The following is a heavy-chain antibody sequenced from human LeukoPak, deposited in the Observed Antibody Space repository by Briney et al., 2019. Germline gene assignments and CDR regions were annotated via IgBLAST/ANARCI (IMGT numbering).Heavy chain of an antibody. CDR3: ARVPTGWYFDL. CDR1: GFTFSSYA. D-gene: IGHD1-14*01. J-gene: IGHJ2*01. V-gene: IGHV3-64*01. CDR2: ISSNGGST. Sequence: GGSLRLSCAASGFTFSSYAMHWVRQAPGKGLEYVSAISSNGGSTYYANSVKGRFTISRDNSKNTLYLQMGSLRAEDMAVYYCARVPTGWYFDLWGRGTLVTVSS.